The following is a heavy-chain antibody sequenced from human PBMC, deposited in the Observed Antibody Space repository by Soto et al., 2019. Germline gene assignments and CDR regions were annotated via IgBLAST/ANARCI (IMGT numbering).Heavy chain of an antibody. CDR2: IQYSGTT. D-gene: IGHD3-10*01. Sequence: QAQLQESGPGLVKPSQTLSLTCTVSGGSISSDNYYWNWIRQPPGKGLEWIGYIQYSGTTYYNPSLRSLVTISVATSKNQFSLKLRSVTAADTAVYYCARENIWFGEVIYYYGMDVWGQGNTVTVSS. CDR3: ARENIWFGEVIYYYGMDV. CDR1: GGSISSDNYY. J-gene: IGHJ6*02. V-gene: IGHV4-30-4*01.